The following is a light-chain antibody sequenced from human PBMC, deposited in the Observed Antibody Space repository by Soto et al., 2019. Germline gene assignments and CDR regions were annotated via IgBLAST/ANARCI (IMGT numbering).Light chain of an antibody. V-gene: IGKV1-39*01. J-gene: IGKJ1*01. CDR3: QQSYSSPQT. CDR2: AAS. Sequence: DIQMTQSPSSLSASVGDRITITCRASESVNSYLNWYQQKPGKAPKILIYAASSLQSGVPSRFSGSGSGTDFTLTISSLQPEDFATYYCQQSYSSPQTFGQGTKV. CDR1: ESVNSY.